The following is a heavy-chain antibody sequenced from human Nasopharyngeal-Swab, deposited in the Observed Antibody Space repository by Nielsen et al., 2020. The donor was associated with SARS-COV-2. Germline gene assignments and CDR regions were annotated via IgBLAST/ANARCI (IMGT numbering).Heavy chain of an antibody. Sequence: SETLSLTCAVYGVSFNDYFWTWIRQPAGRGLEWVGQINHGGDTNYNPSLMSRVAISVDTSKNQFSLRLTSVTAADAGIYYCARGQFKRFTIFEILMSPTVRDAHYNYMDVWGKGTTVTVSS. CDR3: ARGQFKRFTIFEILMSPTVRDAHYNYMDV. CDR2: INHGGDT. J-gene: IGHJ6*03. V-gene: IGHV4-34*01. D-gene: IGHD3-3*01. CDR1: GVSFNDYF.